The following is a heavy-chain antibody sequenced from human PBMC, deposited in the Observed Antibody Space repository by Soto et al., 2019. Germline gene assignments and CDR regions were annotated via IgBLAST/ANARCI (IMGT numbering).Heavy chain of an antibody. Sequence: EVQLLESGGGLVQPGGSLRVSCVVSGFTVSSNAMSWVRQAPGKGLEWVSSISASGDDTYYADPVKGRFTIFRDNSKSTLYLQMNSLRADDTAVYYCAKELRPNDYWGQGTLVSVSS. CDR3: AKELRPNDY. CDR2: ISASGDDT. V-gene: IGHV3-23*01. J-gene: IGHJ4*02. CDR1: GFTVSSNA.